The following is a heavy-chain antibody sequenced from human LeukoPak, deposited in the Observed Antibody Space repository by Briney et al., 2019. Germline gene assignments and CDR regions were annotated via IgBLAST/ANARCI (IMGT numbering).Heavy chain of an antibody. V-gene: IGHV3-23*01. Sequence: GGSLRLSCAASGFTFPSYAMSWVRQAPGRGLEWVSVISGSGDSTYYADSVKGRFTIFRDNSKNTLYVQMSSLRAEDTATYYCATGDGSGTNYFYYYGMDVWGQGTRVTVSS. J-gene: IGHJ6*02. CDR3: ATGDGSGTNYFYYYGMDV. D-gene: IGHD3-10*01. CDR1: GFTFPSYA. CDR2: ISGSGDST.